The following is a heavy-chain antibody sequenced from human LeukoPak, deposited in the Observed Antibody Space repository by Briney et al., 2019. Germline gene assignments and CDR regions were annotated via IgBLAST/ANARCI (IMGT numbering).Heavy chain of an antibody. CDR2: IYTSGST. J-gene: IGHJ4*02. CDR1: GGSISSYY. D-gene: IGHD2-15*01. V-gene: IGHV4-4*07. Sequence: SETLSLTCTVSGGSISSYYWSWIRQPAGKGLEWIGRIYTSGSTNYNPSLKSRVTMSVDTSKNQFSLKLSSVTAADTAVYYCNSQKYCSGGSCYSDYWGQGTLVTVSS. CDR3: NSQKYCSGGSCYSDY.